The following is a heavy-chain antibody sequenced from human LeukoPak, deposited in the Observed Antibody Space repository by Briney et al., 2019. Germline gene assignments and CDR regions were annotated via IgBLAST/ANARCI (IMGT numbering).Heavy chain of an antibody. V-gene: IGHV4-39*01. D-gene: IGHD6-25*01. J-gene: IGHJ4*02. Sequence: SETLSLTCTVSGGSISSSSYYWGWIRQPPGKGLEWIGSIYYSGSTYYNPSLKSRVTISVDTSKNQFSLKLSSVTAADTAVYYCARNIPAGGLDYWGQGTLVTVSS. CDR1: GGSISSSSYY. CDR2: IYYSGST. CDR3: ARNIPAGGLDY.